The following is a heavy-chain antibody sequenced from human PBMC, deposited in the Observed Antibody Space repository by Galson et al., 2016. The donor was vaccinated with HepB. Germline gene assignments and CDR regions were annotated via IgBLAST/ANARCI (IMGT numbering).Heavy chain of an antibody. CDR3: ARPSSGWANDAFDI. CDR1: GGTFTTYP. V-gene: IGHV1-69*02. CDR2: IIPLLGIP. Sequence: SVKVSCKASGGTFTTYPITWVRQAPGQGPECLGRIIPLLGIPKSAQKFQGRLTITADNSTSTTYMELTSLRSEDTAVYYCARPSSGWANDAFDIWGQGTMVTVSS. D-gene: IGHD6-19*01. J-gene: IGHJ3*02.